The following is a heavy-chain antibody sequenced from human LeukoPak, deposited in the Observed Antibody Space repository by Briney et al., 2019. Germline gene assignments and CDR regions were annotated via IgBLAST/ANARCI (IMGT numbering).Heavy chain of an antibody. D-gene: IGHD3-16*02. V-gene: IGHV4-38-2*02. CDR3: ARGTYDYVWGSYRPDNWFDP. J-gene: IGHJ5*02. CDR2: IFHTGDV. CDR1: GYSINSGYF. Sequence: SETLSLTCTVFGYSINSGYFWGWVRQPPGKGPEWIGSIFHTGDVYYNPSLRSRVTVSVDTSRNQVSLKVTSVTAADTAVYYCARGTYDYVWGSYRPDNWFDPWGQGTLVTVSS.